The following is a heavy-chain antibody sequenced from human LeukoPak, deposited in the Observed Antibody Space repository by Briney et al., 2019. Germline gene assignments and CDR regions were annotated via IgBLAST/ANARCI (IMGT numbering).Heavy chain of an antibody. CDR1: GYTFSSYA. Sequence: GGSLRLSCAASGYTFSSYAMSWVRQAPGKGLEWVPDITSSGDSTYYADSVKGRFTISRDNAKNSLYLQMNSLRAEDTAVYYCARDRNGIAVAGILFDYWGQGTLVTVSS. V-gene: IGHV3-23*01. J-gene: IGHJ4*02. D-gene: IGHD6-19*01. CDR3: ARDRNGIAVAGILFDY. CDR2: ITSSGDST.